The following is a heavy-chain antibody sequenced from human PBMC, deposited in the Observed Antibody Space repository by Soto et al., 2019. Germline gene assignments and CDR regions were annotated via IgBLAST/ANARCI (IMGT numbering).Heavy chain of an antibody. Sequence: QVQLVQSGAEVKKPGASVKVSCKASGYTFTRYGISWVRQAPGQGLEWMGWISAYNGNTNYAQKLQGRVTMTNDTPPSTAYMRQGSLTSNDTAVYYCASVPTRIVVIEGGGWFDPWGQGTLVTVSS. D-gene: IGHD3-22*01. CDR1: GYTFTRYG. CDR2: ISAYNGNT. J-gene: IGHJ5*02. CDR3: ASVPTRIVVIEGGGWFDP. V-gene: IGHV1-18*01.